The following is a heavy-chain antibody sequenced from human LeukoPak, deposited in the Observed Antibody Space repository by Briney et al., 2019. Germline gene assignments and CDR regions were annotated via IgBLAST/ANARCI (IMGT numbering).Heavy chain of an antibody. CDR1: GFTFSRFA. Sequence: GGSLRLTCAASGFTFSRFAMTWVRQAPGKGLEWVSSITGNHGATYNIDSVKGRFTISRDNSQNTLYLQMNSLRAEDTAVYYCTKDPNGDYVGAFDPWGQGTLVTVSS. CDR3: TKDPNGDYVGAFDP. V-gene: IGHV3-23*01. J-gene: IGHJ5*02. D-gene: IGHD4-17*01. CDR2: ITGNHGAT.